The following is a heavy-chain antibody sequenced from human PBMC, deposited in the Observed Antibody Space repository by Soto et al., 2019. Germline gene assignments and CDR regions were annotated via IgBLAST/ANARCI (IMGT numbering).Heavy chain of an antibody. CDR3: ARHFVVVVPAAMGGDNWFDP. V-gene: IGHV4-39*01. CDR2: IYYSGST. D-gene: IGHD2-2*01. J-gene: IGHJ5*02. CDR1: GGSISSSSYY. Sequence: SETLSLTCTVSGGSISSSSYYWGWIRQPPGKGLEWIGSIYYSGSTYYNPSLKSRVTISVDTSKNQFSLKLSSVTAADTAVYYCARHFVVVVPAAMGGDNWFDPWGQGTLVTVSS.